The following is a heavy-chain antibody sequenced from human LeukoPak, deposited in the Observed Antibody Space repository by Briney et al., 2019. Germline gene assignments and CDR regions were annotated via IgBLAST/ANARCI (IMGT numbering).Heavy chain of an antibody. J-gene: IGHJ5*02. CDR2: IIPILGIA. CDR3: ARDGYYDSSGYRLDP. CDR1: GGTFSSYT. V-gene: IGHV1-69*04. D-gene: IGHD3-22*01. Sequence: GASVKVSCKASGGTFSSYTISWVRQAPGQGLEWMGRIIPILGIANYAQKFQGRVTVTADKSTSTAYMELSSLRSEDTAVYYCARDGYYDSSGYRLDPWGQGTLVTVSS.